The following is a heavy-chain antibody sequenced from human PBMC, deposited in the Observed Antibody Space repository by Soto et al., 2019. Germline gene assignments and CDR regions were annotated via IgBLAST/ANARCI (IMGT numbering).Heavy chain of an antibody. J-gene: IGHJ4*02. CDR3: ARVGRYYDRGVWGGYFEY. V-gene: IGHV4-31*03. D-gene: IGHD3-10*02. Sequence: QVQLQESGPGLVKPSQTLSLTCTVSGGSISSGGYYWSWIRQDPGKGLEWIGYLYYSGVTYYNPSLHVRVTISFDTSTNLCSLQLNSVTAADSAVYFWARVGRYYDRGVWGGYFEYWGQGTLVTVTS. CDR2: LYYSGVT. CDR1: GGSISSGGYY.